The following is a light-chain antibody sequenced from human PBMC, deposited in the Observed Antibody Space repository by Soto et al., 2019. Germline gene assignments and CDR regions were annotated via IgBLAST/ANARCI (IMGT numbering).Light chain of an antibody. V-gene: IGKV1-9*01. CDR2: AAS. CDR1: QGISSY. J-gene: IGKJ4*01. CDR3: QQLNSYPRT. Sequence: DIQLTQSPSFLSASVGDRVTITCRASQGISSYLAWYQQKPGKAPKLLIYAASTLQSGGPSRFSGSGSGTEFTLTISSLQPEDFATYYCQQLNSYPRTFGGGTKVEIK.